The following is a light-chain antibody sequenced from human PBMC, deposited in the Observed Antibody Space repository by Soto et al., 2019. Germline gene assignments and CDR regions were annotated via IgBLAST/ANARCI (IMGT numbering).Light chain of an antibody. CDR1: NIGSYS. CDR3: QLWDSSSDRYV. J-gene: IGLJ1*01. CDR2: DYS. V-gene: IGLV3-21*02. Sequence: SYELTQPPSVSLAPGQPAMITCGGTNIGSYSVHWYQQTPGQAPVLVVYDYSDRPSGIPERFSGSNSGNTATLTISRVEAGDEADYYCQLWDSSSDRYVFGTGTKVTVL.